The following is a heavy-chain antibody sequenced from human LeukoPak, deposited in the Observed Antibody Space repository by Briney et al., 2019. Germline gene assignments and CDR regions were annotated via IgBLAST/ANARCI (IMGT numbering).Heavy chain of an antibody. CDR2: ISYDGSNK. D-gene: IGHD5-12*01. CDR1: GFTFSSYG. J-gene: IGHJ6*02. CDR3: AKGTWRREYYYYGMDV. V-gene: IGHV3-30*18. Sequence: GGSLRLSCAASGFTFSSYGMHWVCQAPGKGLEWVAVISYDGSNKYYADSVKGRFTISRDNSKNTLYLQMNSLRAEDTAVYYCAKGTWRREYYYYGMDVWGQGTTVTVSS.